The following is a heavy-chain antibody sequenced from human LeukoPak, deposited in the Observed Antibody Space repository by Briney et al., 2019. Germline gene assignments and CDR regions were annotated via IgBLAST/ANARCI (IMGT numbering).Heavy chain of an antibody. V-gene: IGHV3-21*04. J-gene: IGHJ4*02. CDR3: ARRYSSGWWIDY. CDR2: ISSSSSYI. Sequence: GGSLRLSCAASGFTFSSYSMNWVRQAPGKGLEWVSSISSSSSYIYYADSVKGRFTISRDNAKNSLYLQMNTLRAEDTAVYYCARRYSSGWWIDYWGQGTLVTVSS. D-gene: IGHD6-19*01. CDR1: GFTFSSYS.